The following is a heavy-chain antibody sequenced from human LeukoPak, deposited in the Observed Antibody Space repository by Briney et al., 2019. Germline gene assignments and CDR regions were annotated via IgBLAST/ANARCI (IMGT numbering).Heavy chain of an antibody. J-gene: IGHJ4*02. CDR3: ARARVNGKFDY. Sequence: TSVTLSLTCAVYGGSFSDYFWSWIRQSPGKGLEWIGEINHSGSTNYNPSLKSRVTISVDTSKNQFSLKLTSVTAADTAVYYCARARVNGKFDYWGQGILVTVSS. D-gene: IGHD1-14*01. CDR1: GGSFSDYF. CDR2: INHSGST. V-gene: IGHV4-34*01.